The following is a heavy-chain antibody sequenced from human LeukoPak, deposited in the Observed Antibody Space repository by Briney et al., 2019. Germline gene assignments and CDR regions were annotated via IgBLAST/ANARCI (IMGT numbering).Heavy chain of an antibody. J-gene: IGHJ6*03. CDR3: AKVDRGDYSSSPVPYYNYYMNV. CDR1: GFTFSFYS. Sequence: GWSLRLSCAASGFTFSFYSMNWVRHAPGRGLEWVSCISRSSSLIFYSDSVRGRFIISRDNAKNLLYLHMNSLRVEDTAVYYCAKVDRGDYSSSPVPYYNYYMNVWGKGTTVTVSS. CDR2: ISRSSSLI. D-gene: IGHD6-13*01. V-gene: IGHV3-21*01.